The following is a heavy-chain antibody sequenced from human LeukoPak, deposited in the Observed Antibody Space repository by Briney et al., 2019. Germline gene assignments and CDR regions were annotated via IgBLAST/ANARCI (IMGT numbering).Heavy chain of an antibody. D-gene: IGHD2-2*01. Sequence: ASVKVSCKASGYTFTGYYMHWVRQAPGQGLEWMGWINPNSGGTNYAQKFQGRVSMTSDTSISTAYVELSGLRSDDTAVYYCAREGGSVVPAAMKIFDYWGQGTLVTVSS. CDR2: INPNSGGT. CDR3: AREGGSVVPAAMKIFDY. J-gene: IGHJ4*02. V-gene: IGHV1-2*02. CDR1: GYTFTGYY.